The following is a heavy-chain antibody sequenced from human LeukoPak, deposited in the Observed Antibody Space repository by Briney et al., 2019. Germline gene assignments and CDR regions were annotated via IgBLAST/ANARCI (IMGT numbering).Heavy chain of an antibody. Sequence: GSLRLSCAASGFTFSDYYMSWIRQPPGKGLEWIGEINHSGSTNYNPSLKSRVTISVDTSKNQFSLKPSSVTAADTAVYYCARDLDTAMVKGVFDYWGQGTLVTVSS. CDR3: ARDLDTAMVKGVFDY. CDR1: GFTFSDYY. V-gene: IGHV4-34*01. D-gene: IGHD5-18*01. CDR2: INHSGST. J-gene: IGHJ4*02.